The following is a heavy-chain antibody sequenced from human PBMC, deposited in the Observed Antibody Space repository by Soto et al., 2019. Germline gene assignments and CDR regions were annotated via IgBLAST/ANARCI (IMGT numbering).Heavy chain of an antibody. CDR2: IWYDGSNK. Sequence: QVQLVESGGGVVQPGRSLRLSCAASGFTFSSYGMHWVRQAPGKGLEWVAVIWYDGSNKYYADSVKGRFTISRDNSKNTLYLQMNRLRAEDTAVYYCATPASYSYGLGSFDIWGQGTMVTVSS. D-gene: IGHD5-18*01. CDR3: ATPASYSYGLGSFDI. V-gene: IGHV3-33*01. CDR1: GFTFSSYG. J-gene: IGHJ3*02.